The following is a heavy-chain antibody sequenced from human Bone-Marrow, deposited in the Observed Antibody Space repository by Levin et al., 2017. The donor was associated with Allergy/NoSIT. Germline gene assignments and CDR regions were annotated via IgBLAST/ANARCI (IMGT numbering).Heavy chain of an antibody. V-gene: IGHV4-39*07. CDR3: VRGLRRITIFGVVIAPGAFDI. D-gene: IGHD3-3*01. CDR2: MHYSGSI. CDR1: GGPIRSNNYY. Sequence: SQTLSLTCALSGGPIRSNNYYWGWIRQPPGKGLEWIGNMHYSGSIYHNPSLKSRLTMSVDTSKNQFSLKLSSVTAADTAVYYCVRGLRRITIFGVVIAPGAFDIWGQGTMVTVSS. J-gene: IGHJ3*02.